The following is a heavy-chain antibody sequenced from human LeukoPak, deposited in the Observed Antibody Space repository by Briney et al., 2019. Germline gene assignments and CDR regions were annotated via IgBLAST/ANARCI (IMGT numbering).Heavy chain of an antibody. V-gene: IGHV4-59*11. CDR3: VRDTRTGWFFDL. Sequence: SETLSLTCTVSGGSISTHYWTWIRQPPGKGLEWIGYIYYSGSTNYNPSLKSRVTISVDMSKNQFSLKLNSVTAADTAVYFCVRDTRTGWFFDLWGRGTLVAVSS. CDR1: GGSISTHY. J-gene: IGHJ2*01. D-gene: IGHD3/OR15-3a*01. CDR2: IYYSGST.